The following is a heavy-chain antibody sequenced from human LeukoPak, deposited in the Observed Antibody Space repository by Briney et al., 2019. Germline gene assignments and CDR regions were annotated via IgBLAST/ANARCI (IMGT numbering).Heavy chain of an antibody. CDR2: IDIDGNRT. V-gene: IGHV3-74*01. D-gene: IGHD3-3*01. Sequence: GGSLRLSCAASGFTFSSYWMNWVRQAPGKGLVWVSRIDIDGNRTKYADSEKGRLTISRDHAKNTLYLQMNRLRAEDTAVYYCARGFTIFGVVNDGFDIWGQGTKVTVSS. J-gene: IGHJ3*02. CDR3: ARGFTIFGVVNDGFDI. CDR1: GFTFSSYW.